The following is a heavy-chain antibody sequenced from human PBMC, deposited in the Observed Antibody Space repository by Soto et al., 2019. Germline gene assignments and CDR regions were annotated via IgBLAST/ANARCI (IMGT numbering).Heavy chain of an antibody. CDR1: GGTFSNDA. Sequence: QVHLVQSGAEVKMSGSSVRVSCTVSGGTFSNDAISWVRQAPGQGLEWLGRIIPFFGTPDYSQGFRGRLTIAADESTGTSYLDLRSLKSDDTAVYYCAREMVTETTLGYFDYWGQGTLVTVSS. CDR2: IIPFFGTP. J-gene: IGHJ4*02. CDR3: AREMVTETTLGYFDY. V-gene: IGHV1-69*01. D-gene: IGHD2-21*02.